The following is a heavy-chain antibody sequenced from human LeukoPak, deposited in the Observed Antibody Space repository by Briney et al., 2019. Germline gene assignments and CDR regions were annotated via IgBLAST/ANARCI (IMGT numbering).Heavy chain of an antibody. CDR1: GYSFTSYW. V-gene: IGHV5-51*01. CDR3: ARHLSSGWFIDY. CDR2: IYPGDSDT. Sequence: GESLKISCKGSGYSFTSYWISWVRQMPRKGREWMGIIYPGDSDTRYSPSFQGEVTISADKSISTAYLQWSSLKASDTAMYYCARHLSSGWFIDYWGQGTLVTVSS. D-gene: IGHD6-19*01. J-gene: IGHJ4*02.